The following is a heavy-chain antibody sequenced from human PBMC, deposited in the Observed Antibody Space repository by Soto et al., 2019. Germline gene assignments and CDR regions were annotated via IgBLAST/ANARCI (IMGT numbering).Heavy chain of an antibody. Sequence: EVQLVESGGGLIQPGGSLRLSCAASGFTVSSNHMSWVRQAPGKGLEWVSVNYSGGSTYYADYVKCRFTISRDNSKNKLYVQMNSLRSEDTAVYYGAREDGGYWGQGTLVTVSS. J-gene: IGHJ4*02. CDR1: GFTVSSNH. CDR3: AREDGGY. CDR2: NYSGGST. V-gene: IGHV3-53*01. D-gene: IGHD3-10*01.